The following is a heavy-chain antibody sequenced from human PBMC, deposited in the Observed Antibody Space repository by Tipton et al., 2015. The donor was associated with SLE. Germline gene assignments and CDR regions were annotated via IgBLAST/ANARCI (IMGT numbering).Heavy chain of an antibody. J-gene: IGHJ4*02. V-gene: IGHV4-34*01. CDR2: INHSGST. CDR3: ARHQLGPADY. CDR1: GGSFSGYY. D-gene: IGHD2-2*01. Sequence: LRLSCAVYGGSFSGYYWSWIRQTPGKGLEWIGEINHSGSTNYNPSLKSRVTISVDTSKNQFSLKLSSVTAADTAVYYCARHQLGPADYWGQGTLVTVSS.